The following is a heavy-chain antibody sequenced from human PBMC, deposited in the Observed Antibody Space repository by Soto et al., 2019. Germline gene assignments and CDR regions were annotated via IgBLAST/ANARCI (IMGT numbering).Heavy chain of an antibody. Sequence: SETLSLACTVSGGSMISYYWSWIRQPPGRGLEWIGFIYYAGSTKYNPSLNSRVTISVDTSKNQFSLTVTSVTAADTAVYYCARLHGYCISSSCHGHYAIDVWGQGTTVTVSS. D-gene: IGHD2-2*01. V-gene: IGHV4-59*08. CDR2: IYYAGST. CDR1: GGSMISYY. J-gene: IGHJ6*02. CDR3: ARLHGYCISSSCHGHYAIDV.